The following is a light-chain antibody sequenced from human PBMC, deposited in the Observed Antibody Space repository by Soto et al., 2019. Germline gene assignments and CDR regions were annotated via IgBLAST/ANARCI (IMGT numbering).Light chain of an antibody. CDR1: QRVSSY. Sequence: EIVMTQSPATLSVPPGGRATLSCRASQRVSSYLAWYQQRPGQPPRLLIYRASTRSTGIPARFSGSGSGTEFSLTISSLQSEDFAVYYCQQYSTWPPRYTFGQGTKLEI. V-gene: IGKV3-15*01. CDR2: RAS. J-gene: IGKJ2*01. CDR3: QQYSTWPPRYT.